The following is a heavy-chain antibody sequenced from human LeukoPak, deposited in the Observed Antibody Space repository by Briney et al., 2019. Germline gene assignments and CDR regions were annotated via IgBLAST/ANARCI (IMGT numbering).Heavy chain of an antibody. J-gene: IGHJ4*02. CDR1: GYRFTSYW. D-gene: IGHD2-2*01. CDR3: AKIDRTYCSRSSCYALDS. CDR2: IYPGDSDT. V-gene: IGHV5-51*01. Sequence: GESLKISCKGSGYRFTSYWIGWVRPMPGKGLEWMGIIYPGDSDTRYSPSFQGQVTISADKSISTAYMQWSRLKASDTAMYYGAKIDRTYCSRSSCYALDSWGQGTLVTVSS.